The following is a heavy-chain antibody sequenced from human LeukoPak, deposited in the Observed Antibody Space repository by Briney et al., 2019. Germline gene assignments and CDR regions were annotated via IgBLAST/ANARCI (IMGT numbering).Heavy chain of an antibody. CDR2: ISAYNGNT. CDR3: ARDSDDYDFWSGYYPRIDY. V-gene: IGHV1-18*01. CDR1: GYTFTSYG. Sequence: ASVKVSCKASGYTFTSYGISWVRQAPGQGLEWMGWISAYNGNTNYAQKLQGRVTMTTDTSTSTAYMELRSLRSDDTAVYYCARDSDDYDFWSGYYPRIDYWGQGILVTVSS. J-gene: IGHJ4*02. D-gene: IGHD3-3*01.